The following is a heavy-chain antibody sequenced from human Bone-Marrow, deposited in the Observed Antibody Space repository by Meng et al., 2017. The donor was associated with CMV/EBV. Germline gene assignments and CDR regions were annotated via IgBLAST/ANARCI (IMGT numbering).Heavy chain of an antibody. CDR2: IIPIFGTA. V-gene: IGHV1-69*05. J-gene: IGHJ5*02. Sequence: SVKVSCKASGGTFSSYAISWVRQAPGQGLEWMGGIIPIFGTANYAQKFQGRVTITTDESTSTAYMELSSLRSEDTAVYYCARGEMDIVVVPAAIWFDPWGQGTPVTVSS. D-gene: IGHD2-2*03. CDR3: ARGEMDIVVVPAAIWFDP. CDR1: GGTFSSYA.